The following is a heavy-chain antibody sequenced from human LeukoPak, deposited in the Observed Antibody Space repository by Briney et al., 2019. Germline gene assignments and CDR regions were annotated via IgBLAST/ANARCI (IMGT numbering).Heavy chain of an antibody. CDR3: ARKENILTGYYDH. CDR1: GFTFSSYT. CDR2: ISSDSNYI. V-gene: IGHV3-21*01. Sequence: GGSLRLSCAASGFTFSSYTMNWVRQALGKGLEWVSSISSDSNYIYYADSVKGRFTISRDNAWNSLYLQMNSLRAEDTAVYYCARKENILTGYYDHWGQGTLVTVSS. J-gene: IGHJ5*02. D-gene: IGHD3-9*01.